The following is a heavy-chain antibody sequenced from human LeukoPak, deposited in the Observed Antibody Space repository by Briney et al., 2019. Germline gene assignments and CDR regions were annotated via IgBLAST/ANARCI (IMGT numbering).Heavy chain of an antibody. J-gene: IGHJ6*02. D-gene: IGHD5-18*01. CDR2: IIPILGIA. CDR1: GGTFSSYA. V-gene: IGHV1-69*04. CDR3: ARARLGGTAMAGYYYYGMDV. Sequence: SMKVSCKASGGTFSSYAISWVRQAPGQGLEWMGRIIPILGIANYAQKFQGRVTITADKSTSTAYMELSSLRSEDTAVYYCARARLGGTAMAGYYYYGMDVWGQGTTVTVSS.